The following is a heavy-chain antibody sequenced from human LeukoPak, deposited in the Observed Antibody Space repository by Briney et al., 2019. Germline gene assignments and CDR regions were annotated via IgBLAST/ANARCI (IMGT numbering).Heavy chain of an antibody. CDR2: ISGSGGST. J-gene: IGHJ4*02. Sequence: GGSLRLSCAASGFTFSSYAMSWVRQAPGKGLEWVSAISGSGGSTYYADSVRGRFTISRDNSKNTLYLQMNSLRAEDTAVYYCAKVIVGATYYFDYWGQGTLVTVSS. V-gene: IGHV3-23*01. CDR1: GFTFSSYA. D-gene: IGHD1-26*01. CDR3: AKVIVGATYYFDY.